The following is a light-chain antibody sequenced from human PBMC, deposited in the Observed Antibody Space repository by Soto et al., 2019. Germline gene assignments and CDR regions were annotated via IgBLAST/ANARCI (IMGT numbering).Light chain of an antibody. V-gene: IGKV1-27*01. CDR2: AAS. CDR1: QDISHY. J-gene: IGKJ1*01. Sequence: DIPMTQSPSSLSASVGDRITITCRASQDISHYLAWYQQKPGKVPKLLIYAASTLQSGVPSRFSGSGSGTDFTLTISSLQPEDVATYYCQKYNSAPRTFGQGTKVEIK. CDR3: QKYNSAPRT.